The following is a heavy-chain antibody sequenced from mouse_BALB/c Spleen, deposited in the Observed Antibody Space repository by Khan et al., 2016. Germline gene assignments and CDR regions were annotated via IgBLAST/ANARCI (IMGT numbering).Heavy chain of an antibody. D-gene: IGHD2-14*01. CDR2: ISTYYGNT. Sequence: VQLQQSGPELVRPGVSVKISCKGSGYTFTDYAMHWVKQSHAKSLEWIGVISTYYGNTNYNQKFKGKATMTVDKSSSTAYMELARLTSEDSAIYYCARVGGYRYDEARYFDVWGAGTTVTVSS. J-gene: IGHJ1*01. CDR3: ARVGGYRYDEARYFDV. V-gene: IGHV1S137*01. CDR1: GYTFTDYA.